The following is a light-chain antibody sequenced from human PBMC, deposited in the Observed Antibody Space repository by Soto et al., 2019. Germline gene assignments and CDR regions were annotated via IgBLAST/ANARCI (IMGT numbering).Light chain of an antibody. CDR2: EVT. V-gene: IGLV2-8*01. Sequence: QSALTQPPSASGSPGQSVTISCTGTSSDVGAYNFVSWYHHHPGKAPKVMIYEVTKRPSGVPDRFSGSKSGNTASLTVSGLQAEDEADYYCSSFGGSNNVNVFGGGTKLTVL. CDR1: SSDVGAYNF. CDR3: SSFGGSNNVNV. J-gene: IGLJ2*01.